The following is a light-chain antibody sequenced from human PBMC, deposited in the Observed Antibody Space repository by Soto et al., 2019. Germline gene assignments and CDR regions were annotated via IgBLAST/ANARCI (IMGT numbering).Light chain of an antibody. V-gene: IGKV3-15*01. Sequence: IVLTQSPATLSVSPGERATLSCRTSQSVGSNLAWYQQKPGQAPRLLMYGAFIRAPGFPVRFRGTGSGSEFTLTISSLQSEDGALYYGQQYDKWTYPFGQVTKVDIX. CDR1: QSVGSN. J-gene: IGKJ2*01. CDR3: QQYDKWTYP. CDR2: GAF.